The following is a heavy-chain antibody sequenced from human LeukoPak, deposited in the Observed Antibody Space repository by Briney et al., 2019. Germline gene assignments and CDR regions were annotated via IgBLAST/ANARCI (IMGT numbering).Heavy chain of an antibody. CDR1: GFTFSNYG. J-gene: IGHJ4*02. CDR3: AKEALQRYFDY. V-gene: IGHV3-30*18. CDR2: ISYDGSNK. Sequence: GGSLRLSCAASGFTFSNYGMHWVRQAPGKGLEWVAVISYDGSNKNYADSVKGRFTISRDNSKNTLYLQMNSLRAEDTAVYYCAKEALQRYFDYWGQGTLVTVSS.